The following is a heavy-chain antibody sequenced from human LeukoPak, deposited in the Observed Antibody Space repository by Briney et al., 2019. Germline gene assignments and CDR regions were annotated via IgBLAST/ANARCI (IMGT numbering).Heavy chain of an antibody. CDR1: GYTFTGYY. J-gene: IGHJ3*02. Sequence: GASVKVSCKASGYTFTGYYMHWVPQAPGQGGEWMGWTNPNSGGTNYAQKFQGRVTMTRDTSISTAYMELTRLRSDDTAVYYCAREGRGWAFDIWGQGTMVTVSS. D-gene: IGHD2-15*01. CDR2: TNPNSGGT. CDR3: AREGRGWAFDI. V-gene: IGHV1-2*02.